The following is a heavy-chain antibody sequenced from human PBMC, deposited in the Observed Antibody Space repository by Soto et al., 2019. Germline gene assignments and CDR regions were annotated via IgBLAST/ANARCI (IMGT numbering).Heavy chain of an antibody. CDR2: IWYDGSNK. J-gene: IGHJ4*02. Sequence: GGSLRLSCAASGFTFSSYGMHWVRQAPGKGLEWVAVIWYDGSNKYYADSVKGRFTISRDNSKNTLYLQMNSLRAEDTAVYYCVGSASREGYFDYWGQGTLVTVSS. CDR3: VGSASREGYFDY. CDR1: GFTFSSYG. V-gene: IGHV3-33*01. D-gene: IGHD2-15*01.